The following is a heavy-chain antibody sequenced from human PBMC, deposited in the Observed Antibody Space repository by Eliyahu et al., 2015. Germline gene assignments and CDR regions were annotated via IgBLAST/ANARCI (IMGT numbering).Heavy chain of an antibody. V-gene: IGHV3-74*01. J-gene: IGHJ3*02. CDR3: ARATAGALDI. D-gene: IGHD6-13*01. CDR2: MNSDGSGT. Sequence: EVQLVESGGGLIQXGGSLXLSXAASGFXFSYYWMHWVRQAPGKGLVWVSRMNSDGSGTNYADSVKGRFTISRDNAKNTLHLQMSSLRTEDTAVYYCARATAGALDIWGQGTMVTVSS. CDR1: GFXFSYYW.